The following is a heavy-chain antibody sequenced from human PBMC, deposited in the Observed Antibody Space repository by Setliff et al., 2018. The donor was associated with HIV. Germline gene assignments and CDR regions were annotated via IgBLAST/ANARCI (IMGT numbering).Heavy chain of an antibody. V-gene: IGHV3-74*01. CDR3: ASVLRYYGSGSYPFGY. Sequence: PGGSLRLSCAASGFTFRSYWMYWVRQPPGKGLVWVSRINIDGGSTNYADSVKGRFTISRDNAKNTLYLQMNGLSAEDTAVYYCASVLRYYGSGSYPFGYWGQGTLVTVSS. D-gene: IGHD3-10*01. CDR2: INIDGGST. CDR1: GFTFRSYW. J-gene: IGHJ4*02.